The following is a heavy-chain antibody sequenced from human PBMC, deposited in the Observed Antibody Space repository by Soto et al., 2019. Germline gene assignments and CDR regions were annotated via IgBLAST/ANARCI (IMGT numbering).Heavy chain of an antibody. CDR2: IKEDGSVK. J-gene: IGHJ4*02. Sequence: RLSCEGFRLTFSPYWMTWVRQAPGKGLEWVASIKEDGSVKNYADSVKGRFTVSRDNVKRAMFLQMTSVRVDDTAVYFCARDVSSEYASILDVWGRGARVTVSS. CDR1: RLTFSPYW. V-gene: IGHV3-7*03. CDR3: ARDVSSEYASILDV. D-gene: IGHD3-3*01.